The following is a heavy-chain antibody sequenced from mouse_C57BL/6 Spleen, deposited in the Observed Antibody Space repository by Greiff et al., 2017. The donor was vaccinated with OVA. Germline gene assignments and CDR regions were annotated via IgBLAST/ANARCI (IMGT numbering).Heavy chain of an antibody. CDR1: GYTFTDYY. CDR3: ARDYDGYYLNAMDY. D-gene: IGHD2-3*01. J-gene: IGHJ4*01. V-gene: IGHV1-26*01. Sequence: VQLQQSGPELVKPGASVKISCKASGYTFTDYYMNWVKQSHGKSLEWIGDINPNNGGTGYNQKFKGKATLTVDKSSSTAYMELRSLTSEDSAVYYCARDYDGYYLNAMDYWGQGTSVTVSS. CDR2: INPNNGGT.